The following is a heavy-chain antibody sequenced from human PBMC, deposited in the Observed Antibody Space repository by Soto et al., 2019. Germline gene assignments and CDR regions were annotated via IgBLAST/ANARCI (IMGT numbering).Heavy chain of an antibody. CDR3: AKTYSSGAIAHY. V-gene: IGHV3-23*01. Sequence: EVQLLESGGGLVQPGGSLRLSCAASGFTFINYAMSWVRQAPGRGLEWVSSISGTGDTTYYADSVRGRFTISRDNSKNTLYLQMNSLRAEDTAIYYCAKTYSSGAIAHYWGQGTLVTVSS. CDR2: ISGTGDTT. CDR1: GFTFINYA. J-gene: IGHJ4*02. D-gene: IGHD6-19*01.